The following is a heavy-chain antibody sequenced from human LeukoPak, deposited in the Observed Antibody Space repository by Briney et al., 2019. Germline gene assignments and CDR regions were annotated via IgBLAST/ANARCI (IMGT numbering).Heavy chain of an antibody. D-gene: IGHD2-15*01. J-gene: IGHJ4*02. V-gene: IGHV3-23*01. CDR3: ANLRGRGAYACSGASCYSY. CDR1: GFTFSSCA. Sequence: GGSLRLSCEASGFTFSSCAMSWVRQAPGKGLDWVSGVSGSGGGTYYTDSVKGRFTISRDNSKNTLFLQMNSLRVEDTAVYYCANLRGRGAYACSGASCYSYWGQGTLVTVSP. CDR2: VSGSGGGT.